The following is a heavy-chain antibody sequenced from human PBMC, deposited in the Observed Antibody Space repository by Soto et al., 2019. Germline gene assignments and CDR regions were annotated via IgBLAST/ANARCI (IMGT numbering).Heavy chain of an antibody. D-gene: IGHD3-10*01. CDR2: IYPGDSDT. CDR3: ARHYGHYFDY. J-gene: IGHJ4*02. V-gene: IGHV5-51*01. Sequence: GESLKISCQGSGYSFTRNWIGWVRQMPGKGLEWIGIIYPGDSDTRYSPSFQGQVTISVDKSISAAYLQWSSLKASDTAMYYCARHYGHYFDYWGQGALVTVS. CDR1: GYSFTRNW.